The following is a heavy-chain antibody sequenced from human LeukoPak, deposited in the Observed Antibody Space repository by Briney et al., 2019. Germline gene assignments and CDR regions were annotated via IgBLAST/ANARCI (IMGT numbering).Heavy chain of an antibody. D-gene: IGHD2-21*02. Sequence: PSETLSLTCTVSGGSISSYYWSWIRQPAGKGLEWIGRIYTSGSTNYNPSLKSRVTMSVDTSKNQFSLKLSSVTAADTAVYYCARGQAYCGGDCYFYDYWGQGTLVTVSS. J-gene: IGHJ4*02. V-gene: IGHV4-4*07. CDR1: GGSISSYY. CDR3: ARGQAYCGGDCYFYDY. CDR2: IYTSGST.